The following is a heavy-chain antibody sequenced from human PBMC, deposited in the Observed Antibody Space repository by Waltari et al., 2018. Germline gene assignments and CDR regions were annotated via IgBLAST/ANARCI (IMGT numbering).Heavy chain of an antibody. CDR2: ISKDGRNK. Sequence: QVQLVESGGGVVQPGRSLRLSCAASGFTFSNFGMHWVRQAPGKGLEWVTVISKDGRNKYYADSVKGRFTISKDNSKNTLYLEMSSVRGEDSAVYFCARGFWFGDLHQSGAFDFWGQGTQVTVSS. V-gene: IGHV3-30*03. CDR3: ARGFWFGDLHQSGAFDF. CDR1: GFTFSNFG. D-gene: IGHD3-10*01. J-gene: IGHJ4*02.